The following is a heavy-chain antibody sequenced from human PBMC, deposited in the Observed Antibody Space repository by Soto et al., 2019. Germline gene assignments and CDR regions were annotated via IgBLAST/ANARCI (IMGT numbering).Heavy chain of an antibody. CDR3: ARDGSAITYYYYGMDV. CDR2: IIPIFGTA. V-gene: IGHV1-69*12. J-gene: IGHJ6*02. D-gene: IGHD2-2*03. CDR1: GGTFSSYA. Sequence: QVQLVQSGAEVKKPGSSVKVSCKASGGTFSSYAISWVRQAPGQGLEWMGGIIPIFGTANYAQKFQGRVTITADESTSTADMELSSLRSEDTAVYYCARDGSAITYYYYGMDVWGQGTTVTVSS.